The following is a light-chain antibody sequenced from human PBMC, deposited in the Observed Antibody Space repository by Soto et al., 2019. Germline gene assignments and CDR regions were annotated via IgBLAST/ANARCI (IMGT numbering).Light chain of an antibody. V-gene: IGKV3-20*01. CDR2: GAF. J-gene: IGKJ1*01. CDR1: QSVSSNY. Sequence: EIVLTQSPGTLSLSPGERATFSCRASQSVSSNYLAWYQQKPGQAPRLLIYGAFKKATGVPDRFSGSGSGTDFTLTISRMEPEDFAVYCCQQYGSSPRTFGQGTKVEIK. CDR3: QQYGSSPRT.